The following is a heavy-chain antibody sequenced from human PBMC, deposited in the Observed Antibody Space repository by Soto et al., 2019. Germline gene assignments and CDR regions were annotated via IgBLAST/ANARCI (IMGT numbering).Heavy chain of an antibody. D-gene: IGHD2-15*01. CDR3: ARDRLRGYYFDY. CDR1: GGSISSGGYY. J-gene: IGHJ4*02. V-gene: IGHV4-31*03. CDR2: IYYSGST. Sequence: SETLSLTCTVSGGSISSGGYYWSWIRQHPGKGLEWIGYIYYSGSTYYNPSLKSRVTISVDTSKSQFSLKLSSVTAADTAVYYCARDRLRGYYFDYWGQGTLVTVSS.